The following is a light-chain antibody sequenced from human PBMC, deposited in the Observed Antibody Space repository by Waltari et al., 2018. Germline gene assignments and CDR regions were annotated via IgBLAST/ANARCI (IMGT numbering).Light chain of an antibody. CDR3: QKYGTLPAT. CDR1: QSVSRT. CDR2: DAS. Sequence: EIVLTQSPGTLSVSPGERVTLSCRASQSVSRTLAWYQQKPGQAPRLLIYDASTRATGIPDRFSDSGSGTDFSLTISRLEPEDFAVYYCQKYGTLPATFGQGTKVEIK. V-gene: IGKV3-20*01. J-gene: IGKJ1*01.